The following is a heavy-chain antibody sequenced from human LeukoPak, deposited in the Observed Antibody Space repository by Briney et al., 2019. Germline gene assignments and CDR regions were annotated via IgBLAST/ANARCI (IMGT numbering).Heavy chain of an antibody. CDR2: INHSGSN. V-gene: IGHV4-34*01. D-gene: IGHD2-2*01. CDR3: ARGGVVVPAAMPYNWFDP. J-gene: IGHJ5*02. Sequence: PSETLSLTCAVYGGSFSGYYWSWIRQPPGKGLEWIGEINHSGSNNYNPSLKSRVTISVDTSKNQFSLKLSSVTAADTAVYYCARGGVVVPAAMPYNWFDPWGQGTLVTVSS. CDR1: GGSFSGYY.